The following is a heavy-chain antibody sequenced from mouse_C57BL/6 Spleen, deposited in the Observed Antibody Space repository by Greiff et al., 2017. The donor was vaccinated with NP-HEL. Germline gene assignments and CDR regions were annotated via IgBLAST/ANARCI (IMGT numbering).Heavy chain of an antibody. CDR1: GYAFSSSW. V-gene: IGHV1-82*01. Sequence: VKLQESGPELVKPGASVKISCKASGYAFSSSWMNWVKQRPGKGLEWIGRIYPGDGDTNYNGKFKGKATLTADKSSSTAYMQLSSLTSEDSAVYCCARKEHYWGQGTTLTVSS. CDR2: IYPGDGDT. J-gene: IGHJ2*01. CDR3: ARKEHY.